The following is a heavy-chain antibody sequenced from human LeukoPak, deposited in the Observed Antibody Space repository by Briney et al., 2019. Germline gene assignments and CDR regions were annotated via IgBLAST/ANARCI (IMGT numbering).Heavy chain of an antibody. V-gene: IGHV4-59*01. D-gene: IGHD3-3*01. CDR2: IYYSGST. J-gene: IGHJ4*02. CDR1: VGSISSYY. CDR3: ATSDFWSGYSFDY. Sequence: SETLSLTCTVSVGSISSYYWSWIRQPPGKGLEWIGYIYYSGSTNYNPSLKSRVTISVDTSKNQFSLKLSSVTAADTAVYYCATSDFWSGYSFDYWGQGTLVTVSS.